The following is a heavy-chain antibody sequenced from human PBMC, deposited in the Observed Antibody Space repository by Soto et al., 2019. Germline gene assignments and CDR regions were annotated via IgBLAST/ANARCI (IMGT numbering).Heavy chain of an antibody. Sequence: SVKVSCKASGGTFISYAIIWVRQAPGQGLEWMGGIIPIFGTANYAQKFQGRVTITADESTSTAYMELSSLRSEDTAVYYCARDSHNYCSSTSCLPMDVWGQGTTVTVSS. D-gene: IGHD2-2*01. CDR2: IIPIFGTA. CDR3: ARDSHNYCSSTSCLPMDV. CDR1: GGTFISYA. V-gene: IGHV1-69*13. J-gene: IGHJ6*02.